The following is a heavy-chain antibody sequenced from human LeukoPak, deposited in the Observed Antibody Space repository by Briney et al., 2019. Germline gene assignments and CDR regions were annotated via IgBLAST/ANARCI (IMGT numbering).Heavy chain of an antibody. Sequence: SETLSLTCTVSGGSIRSGSYYWSWIRQPAGKGLEWIGRIYTSGSTNYNPSLKSRVTISVDTSNNQFSLKLSSVTAADTAVYYCAREAFYYDSSGYWDAFDIWGQGTMVTVSS. CDR2: IYTSGST. V-gene: IGHV4-61*02. D-gene: IGHD3-22*01. J-gene: IGHJ3*02. CDR1: GGSIRSGSYY. CDR3: AREAFYYDSSGYWDAFDI.